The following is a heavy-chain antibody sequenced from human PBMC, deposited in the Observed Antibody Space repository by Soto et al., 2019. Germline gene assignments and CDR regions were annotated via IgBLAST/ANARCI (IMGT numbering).Heavy chain of an antibody. CDR2: IYYSGST. Sequence: PSETLSLTCTVSGGSISSYYWSWIRQPPGKGLEWIGYIYYSGSTNYNPSLKSRVTISVDTSKNQFSLRAEDTAVYYCARDTGSYYRLDYWGQGTLVTVSS. D-gene: IGHD1-26*01. J-gene: IGHJ4*02. V-gene: IGHV4-59*12. CDR1: GGSISSYY. CDR3: ARDTGSYYRLDY.